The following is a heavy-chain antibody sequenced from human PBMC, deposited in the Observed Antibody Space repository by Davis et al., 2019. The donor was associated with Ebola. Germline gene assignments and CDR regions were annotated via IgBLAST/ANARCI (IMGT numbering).Heavy chain of an antibody. D-gene: IGHD3-10*01. V-gene: IGHV3-21*01. CDR2: ISSSSSYI. CDR1: GFTVSSYS. Sequence: GESLKTSCAASGFTVSSYSMNWVRQAPGKGLEWVSSISSSSSYIYYADSVKGRFTISRDNAKNSLYLQMNSLRAEDTAVYYCARDSDLPFDYWGQGTLVTVSS. J-gene: IGHJ4*02. CDR3: ARDSDLPFDY.